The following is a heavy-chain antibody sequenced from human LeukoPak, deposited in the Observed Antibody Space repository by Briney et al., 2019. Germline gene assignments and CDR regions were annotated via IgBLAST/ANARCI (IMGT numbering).Heavy chain of an antibody. CDR1: GFSVSNTY. Sequence: GSLRLSCAASGFSVSNTYMSWVRQAPGKGLEWVSIIYSGGNTYYADSVKGRFTISRDNSKNTLYLQMNRLRPEDTAVYYRARGTVTAPDYWGQGTLVTVSS. J-gene: IGHJ4*02. CDR2: IYSGGNT. V-gene: IGHV3-53*01. D-gene: IGHD2-21*02. CDR3: ARGTVTAPDY.